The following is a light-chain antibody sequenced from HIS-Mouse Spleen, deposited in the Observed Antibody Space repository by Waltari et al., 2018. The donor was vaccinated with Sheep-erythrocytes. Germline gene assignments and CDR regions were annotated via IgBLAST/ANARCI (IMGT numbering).Light chain of an antibody. J-gene: IGKJ4*01. CDR3: QQYYSTLLT. CDR1: QSVLYSSNNKNY. CDR2: GAS. Sequence: DIVMTQSPDSLAVSLGERATINCKSSQSVLYSSNNKNYLAWYQQKPGQPPKLLIYGASTRESGVPDRFSGSGSGTDFTLTISSLQAEDVAVYYCQQYYSTLLTFGGGTK. V-gene: IGKV4-1*01.